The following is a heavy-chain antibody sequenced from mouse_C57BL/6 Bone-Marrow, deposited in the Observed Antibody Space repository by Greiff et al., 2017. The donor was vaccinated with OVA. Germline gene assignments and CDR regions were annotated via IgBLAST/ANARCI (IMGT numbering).Heavy chain of an antibody. Sequence: VQLKQSGADLVKPGASVKLSCKASGYTFTSYWMHWVKQRPGQGLEWIGYINPSSGYTKYNQKFKDKATLTADKSSSTAYMQLSSLTDEDSEVYYCARDGCYFDYWGQGTTRTVSS. J-gene: IGHJ2*01. CDR3: ARDGCYFDY. V-gene: IGHV1-7*01. CDR2: INPSSGYT. CDR1: GYTFTSYW. D-gene: IGHD2-3*01.